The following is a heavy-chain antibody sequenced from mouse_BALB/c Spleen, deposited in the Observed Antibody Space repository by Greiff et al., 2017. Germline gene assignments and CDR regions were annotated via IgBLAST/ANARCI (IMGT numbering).Heavy chain of an antibody. D-gene: IGHD2-4*01. V-gene: IGHV14-3*02. CDR1: GFNFTDSY. Sequence: EVQLQQSGAELVQPGASVTLSCTASGFNFTDSYMHWVKQRPGQGLEWIGRIGPANGNTKYDPKLQGKATITADTTSNAAYLQLSSQTSEDAAVYYCTGDYDFHFAYWGQGTMVTVSA. J-gene: IGHJ3*01. CDR2: IGPANGNT. CDR3: TGDYDFHFAY.